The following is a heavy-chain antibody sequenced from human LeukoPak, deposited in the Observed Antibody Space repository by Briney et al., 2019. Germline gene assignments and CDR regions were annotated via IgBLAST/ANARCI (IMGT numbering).Heavy chain of an antibody. CDR2: IKKKTEVGTT. D-gene: IGHD1-26*01. V-gene: IGHV3-15*01. CDR1: GFTFRNAW. CDR3: TTAVGGTEDFDY. Sequence: RGSPRLSCAAPGFTFRNAWMSWVPQAPGKGLEWVGRIKKKTEVGTTDYAAPVKGRFTISRDDSKNTLYLQMNSLKTEDTAVYYCTTAVGGTEDFDYWGQGTLVTVSS. J-gene: IGHJ4*02.